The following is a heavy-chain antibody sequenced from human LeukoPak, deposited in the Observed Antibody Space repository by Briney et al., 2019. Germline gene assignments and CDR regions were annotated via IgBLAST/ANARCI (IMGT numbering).Heavy chain of an antibody. D-gene: IGHD5-18*01. CDR3: ARAQWGYPFDV. CDR2: IKGDGSDK. Sequence: GGSLRLSCAASGFSSSNYWMTWIRQAPGKGLEWVATIKGDGSDKRYVDSVKGRFTISRDDVKNSLYLQLNNLRAEDTAIYYCARAQWGYPFDVWGQGTRVTVSS. V-gene: IGHV3-7*03. CDR1: GFSSSNYW. J-gene: IGHJ3*01.